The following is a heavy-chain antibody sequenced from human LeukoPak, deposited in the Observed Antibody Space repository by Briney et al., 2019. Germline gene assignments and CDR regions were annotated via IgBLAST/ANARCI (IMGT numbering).Heavy chain of an antibody. D-gene: IGHD3-9*01. J-gene: IGHJ4*02. CDR3: ATEGLSDYDIPAGFDY. CDR1: GGTFSSYT. Sequence: SVKVSCKASGGTFSSYTVSWVRQAPGQGLEWMGRIIPILGIANYAQKFQGRVTITADKSASTAYMELSSLRSEDTAVYYCATEGLSDYDIPAGFDYWGQGTLVTVSS. V-gene: IGHV1-69*02. CDR2: IIPILGIA.